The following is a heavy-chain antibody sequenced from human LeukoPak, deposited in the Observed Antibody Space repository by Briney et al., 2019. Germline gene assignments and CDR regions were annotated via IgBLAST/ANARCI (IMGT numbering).Heavy chain of an antibody. J-gene: IGHJ4*02. CDR2: INAGNGNT. CDR1: GYTFTSYA. CDR3: ARRICGGDCYYDY. D-gene: IGHD2-21*02. Sequence: ASVKVSCKASGYTFTSYAMHWMRQAPGQRLEWMGWINAGNGNTKYSQNFHGRVTITRDTSASTAYMELSSLRSEDTAVYYCARRICGGDCYYDYWGQGTLVTVSS. V-gene: IGHV1-3*01.